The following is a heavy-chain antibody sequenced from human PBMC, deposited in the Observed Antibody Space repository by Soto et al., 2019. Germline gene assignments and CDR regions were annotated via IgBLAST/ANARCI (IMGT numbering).Heavy chain of an antibody. D-gene: IGHD2-2*01. J-gene: IGHJ4*02. CDR1: GGSISPYY. CDR2: VYYSRSIT. V-gene: IGHV4-59*08. Sequence: SETLSLTCTVSGGSISPYYWSWIRQPPGKGLEWIGYVYYSRSITDYNPSLTSRVTISVDTSKNQFSLKLSSVTAADTAMYYCARRRPYCSSTSCYVDYWGQGTLVTVSS. CDR3: ARRRPYCSSTSCYVDY.